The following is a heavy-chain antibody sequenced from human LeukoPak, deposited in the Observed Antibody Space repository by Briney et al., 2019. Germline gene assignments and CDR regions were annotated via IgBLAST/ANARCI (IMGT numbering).Heavy chain of an antibody. V-gene: IGHV3-7*01. Sequence: GGSLRLSCAASGFTFSSYWMSWVRRAPGKGLEWVANIKQDGSEKYYVDSVKGRFTISRDNAKNSLYLQMNSLRAEDTAVYYCARASGSYAYYFDYWGQGTLVTVSS. CDR3: ARASGSYAYYFDY. CDR2: IKQDGSEK. D-gene: IGHD1-26*01. J-gene: IGHJ4*02. CDR1: GFTFSSYW.